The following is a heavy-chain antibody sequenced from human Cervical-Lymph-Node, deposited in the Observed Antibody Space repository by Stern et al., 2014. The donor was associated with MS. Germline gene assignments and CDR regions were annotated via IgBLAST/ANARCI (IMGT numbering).Heavy chain of an antibody. V-gene: IGHV1-46*03. CDR1: GYTFPRYY. Sequence: VQLLESGAEVKKPGASVKVSCKASGYTFPRYYMHWVRPAPGHGLEWMGTINPSGGSTSYPPKFPGRVTMTRDTSTSTVYMELSSLRSEDTAVYYCARLAVAGTYYYNGMDVWGQGTTVTVSS. CDR2: INPSGGST. J-gene: IGHJ6*02. D-gene: IGHD6-19*01. CDR3: ARLAVAGTYYYNGMDV.